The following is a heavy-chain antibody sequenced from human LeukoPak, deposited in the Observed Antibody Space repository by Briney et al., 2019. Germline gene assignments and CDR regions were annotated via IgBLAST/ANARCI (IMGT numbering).Heavy chain of an antibody. CDR1: GFTFSSNG. CDR3: ARLVGARGGYFGY. D-gene: IGHD1-26*01. V-gene: IGHV3-33*01. Sequence: GGSLRLSCAASGFTFSSNGMHRVRQAPGKELEWVATIWYDGSQKYYADSVKGRFTISRDNSKNTLYVQMNSLRADDTAVYYCARLVGARGGYFGYWGQGTLVTVSS. J-gene: IGHJ4*02. CDR2: IWYDGSQK.